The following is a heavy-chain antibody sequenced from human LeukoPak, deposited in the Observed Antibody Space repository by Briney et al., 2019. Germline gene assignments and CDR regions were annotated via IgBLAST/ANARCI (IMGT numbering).Heavy chain of an antibody. CDR3: ARETPYGSLTFDY. J-gene: IGHJ4*02. CDR2: MQPDGGEK. V-gene: IGHV3-7*01. CDR1: GFTFRSYW. Sequence: GGSLRLSCAASGFTFRSYWMSWVRQAPGKGLKWVANMQPDGGEKYYVDSVKGRFTVSRDNAKSSLYLQMNSLRAEDTAVYYCARETPYGSLTFDYWGQGTRVTVSS. D-gene: IGHD3-10*01.